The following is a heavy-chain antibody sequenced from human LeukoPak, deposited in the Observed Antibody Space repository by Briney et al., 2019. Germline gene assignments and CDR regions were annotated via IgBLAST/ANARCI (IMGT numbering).Heavy chain of an antibody. CDR1: CGPFSGYY. CDR2: INHSGST. V-gene: IGHV4-34*01. CDR3: ARRLDL. J-gene: IGHJ2*01. Sequence: SETLSLTCAVYCGPFSGYYWSCIRHPPGKGLEWIGGINHSGSTKYNTSLKSRDTISVDTSKNQFSLKLSSVTAADTAVYYCARRLDLWGRGTLVTVSS.